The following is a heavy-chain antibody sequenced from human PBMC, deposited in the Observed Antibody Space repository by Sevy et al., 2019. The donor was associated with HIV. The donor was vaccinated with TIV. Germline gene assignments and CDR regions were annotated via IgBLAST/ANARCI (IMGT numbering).Heavy chain of an antibody. Sequence: SETLSLTCTVSGGSISSGSYYWSWIRQPAGKGLEWIGRIYTSGSTNYNPSLKSRVTLSVDTSKNQFSLKLSSVTAADTAVYYCARDVGAGIDYWGQGTLVTVSS. D-gene: IGHD1-26*01. CDR1: GGSISSGSYY. V-gene: IGHV4-61*02. J-gene: IGHJ4*02. CDR3: ARDVGAGIDY. CDR2: IYTSGST.